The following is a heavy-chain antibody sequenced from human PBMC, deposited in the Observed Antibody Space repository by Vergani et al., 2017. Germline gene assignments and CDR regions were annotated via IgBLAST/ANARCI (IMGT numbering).Heavy chain of an antibody. CDR3: ARVNTETNGHLYYYYYMDV. V-gene: IGHV4-34*01. CDR2: IDHTGRP. D-gene: IGHD4-11*01. J-gene: IGHJ6*03. Sequence: QVQLQQWGGGLLKPSETLSHTCVVNGGSFTSYHWTLIRPSPGEGLEWVGDIDHTGRPDYNPSLKSRLTMSVDKSRNQFSLTLNSVTATDTAIYFCARVNTETNGHLYYYYYMDVWGQGTAVTVS. CDR1: GGSFTSYH.